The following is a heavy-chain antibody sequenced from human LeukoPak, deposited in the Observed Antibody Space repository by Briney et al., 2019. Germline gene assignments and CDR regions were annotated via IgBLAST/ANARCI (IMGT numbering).Heavy chain of an antibody. V-gene: IGHV1-69*06. CDR2: IIPIFGTT. Sequence: ASVKVSCKASGYIFNSYAISWVRQAPGRGLEWMGGIIPIFGTTNYARKFRGRVTLTADKSTRTAYMELSSLRSEDTAVYYCARDNDSRDPPHFDYWGQGTLVTVSS. D-gene: IGHD3-16*01. CDR3: ARDNDSRDPPHFDY. CDR1: GYIFNSYA. J-gene: IGHJ4*02.